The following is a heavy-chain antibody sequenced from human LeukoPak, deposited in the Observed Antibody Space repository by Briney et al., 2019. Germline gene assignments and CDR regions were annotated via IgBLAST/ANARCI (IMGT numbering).Heavy chain of an antibody. CDR1: GGSFSGYY. V-gene: IGHV4-34*01. D-gene: IGHD6-19*01. Sequence: ASETLSLTCAVYGGSFSGYYWSWIRQPPGKGLEWIGEINHSGSTNYNPSLKSRVTISVDTSKNQFSLKLSSVTAADTAVYYCARVRGQWLVREGGYWGQGTLVTVSS. CDR3: ARVRGQWLVREGGY. J-gene: IGHJ4*02. CDR2: INHSGST.